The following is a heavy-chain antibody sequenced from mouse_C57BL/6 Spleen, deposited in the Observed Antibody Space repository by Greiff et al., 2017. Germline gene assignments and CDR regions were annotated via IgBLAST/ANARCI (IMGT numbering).Heavy chain of an antibody. J-gene: IGHJ1*03. CDR2: INPNNGGT. CDR1: GYTFTDYY. V-gene: IGHV1-26*01. Sequence: EVQLQQSGPELVKPGASVKISCKASGYTFTDYYMNWVKQSHGKSLEWIGDINPNNGGTSYNQKFKGKATLTVDKSSSTAYMELRSLTSEDSAVYYCARRGGDGAWYFDVWGTGTTVTVSS. CDR3: ARRGGDGAWYFDV.